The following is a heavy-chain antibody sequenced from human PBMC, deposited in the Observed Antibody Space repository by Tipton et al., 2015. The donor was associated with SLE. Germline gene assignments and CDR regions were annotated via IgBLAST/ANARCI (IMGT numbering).Heavy chain of an antibody. CDR3: ARAEAGRNWNGAVGDS. V-gene: IGHV4-39*07. CDR2: IYYSGST. D-gene: IGHD1-1*01. J-gene: IGHJ4*02. CDR1: GGSINSSSYY. Sequence: TLSLTCTVSGGSINSSSYYWGWIRQPPGKGLEWIGSIYYSGSTYYNPSLKSRVTISIDTSKNQFSLNLSSVTAADTAMYYCARAEAGRNWNGAVGDSWGQGKLVTVSS.